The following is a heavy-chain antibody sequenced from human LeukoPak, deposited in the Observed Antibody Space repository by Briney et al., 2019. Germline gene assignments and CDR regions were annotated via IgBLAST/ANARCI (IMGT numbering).Heavy chain of an antibody. V-gene: IGHV1-24*01. CDR3: ATGIVVVTAEYYFDY. D-gene: IGHD2-21*02. CDR1: GYTLTELS. CDR2: FDPEDGET. Sequence: ASVKVSCKVSGYTLTELSMHWVRQAPGKGLEWMGGFDPEDGETIYAQKFQGRVTMTEDTSTDTAYMEPSSLRSEDTAVYYCATGIVVVTAEYYFDYWGQGTLVTVSS. J-gene: IGHJ4*02.